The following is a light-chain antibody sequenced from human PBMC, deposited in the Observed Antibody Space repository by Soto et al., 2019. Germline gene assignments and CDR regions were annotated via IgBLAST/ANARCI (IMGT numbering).Light chain of an antibody. V-gene: IGLV2-14*01. Sequence: QSALTQPASVSGSPGQSITISCTGSSSDIGGYDYVPWYQQHPGKAPKLIIYDVTNRPSGVSNRFSGSKSGNTASLTISGLQAEDESDYYRSSYTTISTLVIFGGGTKVTV. CDR3: SSYTTISTLVI. CDR1: SSDIGGYDY. J-gene: IGLJ2*01. CDR2: DVT.